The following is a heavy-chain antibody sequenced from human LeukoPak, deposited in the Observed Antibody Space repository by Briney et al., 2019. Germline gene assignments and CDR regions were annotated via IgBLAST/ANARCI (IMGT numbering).Heavy chain of an antibody. J-gene: IGHJ6*03. CDR3: AKVMPPGRIRFYSYYMDV. V-gene: IGHV3-48*01. CDR1: GFTFSSYA. CDR2: ISSSSSTI. Sequence: GGSLRLSCAASGFTFSSYAMSWVRQAPGKGLEWVSYISSSSSTIYYADSVKGRFTISRDKSKNTLSLQMNGLRVEDTAVYYCAKVMPPGRIRFYSYYMDVWGKGTTVTVS. D-gene: IGHD2-15*01.